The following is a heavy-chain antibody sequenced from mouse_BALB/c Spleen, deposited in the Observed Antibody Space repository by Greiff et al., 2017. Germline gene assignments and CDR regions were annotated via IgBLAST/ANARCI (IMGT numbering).Heavy chain of an antibody. D-gene: IGHD2-14*01. CDR1: GYTFTSYW. V-gene: IGHV1-87*01. J-gene: IGHJ4*01. CDR3: ARSRYDEAMDY. Sequence: VQLQQSGAELARPGASVKLSCKASGYTFTSYWMQWVKQRPGQGLEWIGAIYPGDGDTRYTQKFKGKATLTVDKSSSTAYMQLNSLTSEDSAVYYCARSRYDEAMDYWGQGTSVTVSA. CDR2: IYPGDGDT.